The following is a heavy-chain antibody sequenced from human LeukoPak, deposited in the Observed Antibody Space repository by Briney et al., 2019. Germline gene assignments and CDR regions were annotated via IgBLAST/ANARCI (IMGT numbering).Heavy chain of an antibody. CDR1: GFTFSDYY. CDR3: ARDLRTSSSSQIGY. V-gene: IGHV3-11*06. J-gene: IGHJ4*02. CDR2: ISSSSLYT. Sequence: HGGSLRLSCAASGFTFSDYYMSWIRQAPGKGLEWVSFISSSSLYTNYADSVKGRFTISRDNAENSMYLQMNSLRAEDTAVYYCARDLRTSSSSQIGYWGQGTLVTASS. D-gene: IGHD2-2*01.